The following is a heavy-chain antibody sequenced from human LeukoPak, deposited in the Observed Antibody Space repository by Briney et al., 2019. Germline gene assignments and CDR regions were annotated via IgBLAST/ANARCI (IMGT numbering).Heavy chain of an antibody. CDR3: ARDKFYYGFDY. Sequence: AGGSLILSREASGFTFDENGMSWVRQAPGKGLEWVSGINRNGGSTTYADSVKGRFTISRDNAKKYLYLEMNSLRAEDTALYYRARDKFYYGFDYWGQGTLVTVS. J-gene: IGHJ4*02. CDR2: INRNGGST. D-gene: IGHD4-17*01. V-gene: IGHV3-20*04. CDR1: GFTFDENG.